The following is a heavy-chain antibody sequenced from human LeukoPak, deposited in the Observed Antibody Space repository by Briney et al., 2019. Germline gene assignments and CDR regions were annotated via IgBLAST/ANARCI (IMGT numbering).Heavy chain of an antibody. D-gene: IGHD4-23*01. Sequence: PGGSLRLSCAASGFTFSSYSMNWVRQAPGKGLEWVSSISSSSYIYYADPVKGRFTISRDNAKNSLYLQMNSLRAEDTAVYYCARVGGEDYGGNFDYWGQGTLVTVSS. J-gene: IGHJ4*02. V-gene: IGHV3-21*01. CDR2: ISSSSYI. CDR3: ARVGGEDYGGNFDY. CDR1: GFTFSSYS.